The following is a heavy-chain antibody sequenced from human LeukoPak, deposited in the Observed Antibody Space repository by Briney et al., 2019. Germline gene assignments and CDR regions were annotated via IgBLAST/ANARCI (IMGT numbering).Heavy chain of an antibody. CDR1: GFTFTCYG. CDR3: VRDSRGYIIDY. D-gene: IGHD5-18*01. J-gene: IGHJ4*02. V-gene: IGHV3-30*03. CDR2: ISDDASDK. Sequence: GGSLRLSCAASGFTFTCYGIHWVRQAPGKGLEWVALISDDASDKYYVDSVQGRFTVSRDKSKNTVFLQMNSLRAEDTAIYYCVRDSRGYIIDYWGQGTLVTVSS.